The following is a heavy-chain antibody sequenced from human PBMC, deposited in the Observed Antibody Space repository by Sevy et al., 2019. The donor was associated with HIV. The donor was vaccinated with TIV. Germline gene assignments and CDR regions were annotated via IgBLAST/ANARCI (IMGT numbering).Heavy chain of an antibody. Sequence: GGSLRLSCAASGFTFSSYGMHWVRQGPGKGLEWVAVIWCDGSNTYYSDSVKGRFTISRDIAKNTLHLQMNSLRAEDTAVYYCTRDLEFYDSGDYGPAFMPDYWGQGTLVTVSS. CDR2: IWCDGSNT. J-gene: IGHJ4*02. CDR3: TRDLEFYDSGDYGPAFMPDY. V-gene: IGHV3-33*01. CDR1: GFTFSSYG. D-gene: IGHD4-17*01.